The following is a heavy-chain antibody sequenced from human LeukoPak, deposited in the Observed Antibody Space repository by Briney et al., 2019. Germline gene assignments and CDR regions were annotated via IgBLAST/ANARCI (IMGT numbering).Heavy chain of an antibody. J-gene: IGHJ3*02. CDR3: ARGLQETLGWLKAFSAFDI. V-gene: IGHV1-18*01. CDR1: GYTFTTYG. CDR2: ISTYDDNI. Sequence: ASVKVSCKASGYTFTTYGLSWVRQAPGQGLEWLGWISTYDDNIKYAQSLQGRLTLTIDTSTSTAYMELRSLRSDDTAVYYCARGLQETLGWLKAFSAFDIWGQGTMATVSS. D-gene: IGHD5-24*01.